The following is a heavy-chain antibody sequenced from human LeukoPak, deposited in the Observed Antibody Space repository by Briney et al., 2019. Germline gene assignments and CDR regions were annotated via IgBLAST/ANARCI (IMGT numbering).Heavy chain of an antibody. CDR3: ARGYYDFWSGPPDY. CDR1: GYTYTSYG. Sequence: ASVKVSCKASGYTYTSYGISWVRQAPGQGLEWMGWISAYNGNTNYAQRLQGRVTMTTDTSTSTAYMELRSLRSDDTAVYYCARGYYDFWSGPPDYWGQGTLVTVSS. J-gene: IGHJ4*02. D-gene: IGHD3-3*01. CDR2: ISAYNGNT. V-gene: IGHV1-18*01.